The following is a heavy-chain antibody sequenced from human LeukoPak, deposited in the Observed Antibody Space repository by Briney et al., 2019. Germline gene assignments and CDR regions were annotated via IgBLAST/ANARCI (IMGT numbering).Heavy chain of an antibody. CDR3: ARQHDSSGYYEGNYFDY. Sequence: GESLKISCKGSGYSFTTYWIGWVRQMPGKGLEWMGIIYPGDSDTRYSPSFQGQVTISADKSISTAYLQWSSLKASDTAMYYCARQHDSSGYYEGNYFDYWGQGTLVTVSS. CDR2: IYPGDSDT. J-gene: IGHJ4*02. D-gene: IGHD3-22*01. CDR1: GYSFTTYW. V-gene: IGHV5-51*01.